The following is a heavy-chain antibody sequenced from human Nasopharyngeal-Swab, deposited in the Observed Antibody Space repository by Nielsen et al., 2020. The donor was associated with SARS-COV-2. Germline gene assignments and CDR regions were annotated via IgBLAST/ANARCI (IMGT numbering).Heavy chain of an antibody. V-gene: IGHV3-74*01. CDR1: GFTFSSYW. CDR2: INSDGSST. Sequence: GESLKISCAASGFTFSSYWMHLVRQAPGKGLVWVSRINSDGSSTSYADSVKGRFTISRDNAKNTLYLQMNSLRAEDTAVYYCARDRIGVGMDVWGQGTTVTVSS. CDR3: ARDRIGVGMDV. J-gene: IGHJ6*02. D-gene: IGHD2-15*01.